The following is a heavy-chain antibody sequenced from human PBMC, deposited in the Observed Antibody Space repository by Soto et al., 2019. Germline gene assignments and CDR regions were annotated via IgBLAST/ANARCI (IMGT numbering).Heavy chain of an antibody. CDR2: IYYSGST. CDR1: GRSISSYY. V-gene: IGHV4-59*01. D-gene: IGHD3-10*01. J-gene: IGHJ6*02. CDR3: ARDLANYYGSGRNTIYYYYGMDV. Sequence: SETLSLTCTVSGRSISSYYWSWIQQPPGKGLEWIGYIYYSGSTNYNPSLKSRVTISVDTSKNQFSLKLSSVTAADTAVYYCARDLANYYGSGRNTIYYYYGMDVWGQGTTVTVSS.